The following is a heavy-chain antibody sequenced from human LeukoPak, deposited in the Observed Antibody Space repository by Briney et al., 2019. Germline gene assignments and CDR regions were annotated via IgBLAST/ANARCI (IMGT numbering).Heavy chain of an antibody. V-gene: IGHV3-53*01. J-gene: IGHJ4*02. CDR3: AGDKTTGGYYESDY. CDR1: GFTVRDNY. D-gene: IGHD1-26*01. CDR2: ISNGGDT. Sequence: PGGSLRLSCAASGFTVRDNYMSWVRQAPGKGLESVSVISNGGDTYYADSVKGRFTISRDISKNTLYLQMNSLRAEDTAVYFCAGDKTTGGYYESDYWGQGALVTVSS.